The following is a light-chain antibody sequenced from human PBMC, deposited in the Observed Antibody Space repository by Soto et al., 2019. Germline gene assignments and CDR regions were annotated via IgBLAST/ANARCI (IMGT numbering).Light chain of an antibody. V-gene: IGKV1-5*03. CDR1: QTISTW. J-gene: IGKJ1*01. CDR2: KAS. CDR3: QQYNTYWWT. Sequence: DIQMTQSPSTLSASVGDRVTITCRASQTISTWLAWYQQKPGKAPKVLIYKASSLQSGVPSRFSGSGSGTEFTLTRSGLQPDYSATYYCQQYNTYWWTFGQGTTVEIK.